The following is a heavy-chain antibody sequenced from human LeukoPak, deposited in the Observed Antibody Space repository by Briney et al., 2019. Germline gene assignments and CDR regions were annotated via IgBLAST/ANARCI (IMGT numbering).Heavy chain of an antibody. CDR3: AREYYDNSGYTLDS. D-gene: IGHD3-22*01. Sequence: PSETLSLTCAVYGGSFSGYYWSWIRQPPGKGLEWIGEINHSGSTNYNPSLKSRVTMSVDTSKNQFSLKLSSVTAADTAVYYCAREYYDNSGYTLDSWGQGTLVTVSS. CDR1: GGSFSGYY. CDR2: INHSGST. J-gene: IGHJ4*02. V-gene: IGHV4-34*01.